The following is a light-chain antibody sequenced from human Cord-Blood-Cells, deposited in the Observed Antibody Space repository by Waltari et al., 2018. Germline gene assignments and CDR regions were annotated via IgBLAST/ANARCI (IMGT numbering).Light chain of an antibody. V-gene: IGLV2-14*04. CDR1: SSDVGGYNY. Sequence: ITISCTGTSSDVGGYNYVSWYQQHPGKAPKLMSYDVSKRPSGVSNRFSGSKSGNTASLTISGLQAEDEADYYCSSYTSSSTWVFGGGTKLTVL. CDR3: SSYTSSSTWV. J-gene: IGLJ3*02. CDR2: DVS.